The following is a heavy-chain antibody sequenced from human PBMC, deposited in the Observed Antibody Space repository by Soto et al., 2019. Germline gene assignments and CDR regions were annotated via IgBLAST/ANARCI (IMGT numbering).Heavy chain of an antibody. CDR3: ARDLWGYCGTDCYPLDV. D-gene: IGHD2-21*02. V-gene: IGHV4-39*07. Sequence: SETLSLTCTFSGGSISSSSYYWGWIRQPPGKGLEWIGSIYYSGSTVYNPSFKSRVTISVDTSKNQFSLKPNSVTAADTAVYYCARDLWGYCGTDCYPLDVWGQGTTVTVSS. CDR2: IYYSGST. CDR1: GGSISSSSYY. J-gene: IGHJ6*02.